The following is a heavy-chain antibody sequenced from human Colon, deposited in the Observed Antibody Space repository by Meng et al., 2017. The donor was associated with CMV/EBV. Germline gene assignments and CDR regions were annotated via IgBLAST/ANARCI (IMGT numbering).Heavy chain of an antibody. CDR1: GGSFSGYY. J-gene: IGHJ6*02. V-gene: IGHV4-34*01. Sequence: SETLSLTCAVYGGSFSGYYWSGNRQPPGKGLEWIGEINHSGSTNYNPSLKSRVTISVDTSKNQCSLKLSSVTAADTAVYYCARGRCSSTSCYGGNYYYGMDVWGQGTTVTVSS. D-gene: IGHD2-2*01. CDR2: INHSGST. CDR3: ARGRCSSTSCYGGNYYYGMDV.